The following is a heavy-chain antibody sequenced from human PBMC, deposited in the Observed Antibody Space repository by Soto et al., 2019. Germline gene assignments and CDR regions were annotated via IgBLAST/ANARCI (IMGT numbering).Heavy chain of an antibody. CDR3: AKGKVAYDNSGLQYFYYFPMNV. Sequence: ESLQLSVAASEFIFSSYAVNWVRQAPGKGLEWVSVISGGGGTTYYADSVKGRFRISRDNSKNTLYLQMNSLRVEETAVYYCAKGKVAYDNSGLQYFYYFPMNVWGQGTTVTVSS. D-gene: IGHD3-22*01. V-gene: IGHV3-23*01. CDR2: ISGGGGTT. J-gene: IGHJ6*02. CDR1: EFIFSSYA.